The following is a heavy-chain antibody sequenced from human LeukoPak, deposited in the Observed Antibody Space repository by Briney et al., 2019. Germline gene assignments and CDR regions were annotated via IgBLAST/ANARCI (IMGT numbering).Heavy chain of an antibody. CDR1: GFXFRTYW. CDR2: IKQDGSEQ. V-gene: IGHV3-7*04. J-gene: IGHJ4*02. Sequence: GGSLRLSCVASGFXFRTYWISWVRQAPGKGLEWVANIKQDGSEQYYLESVKGRFTISRDNAKNSLYLQMNSLRAEDTAVYYCARPRTTDYYFDYWGQGTLVTVSS. D-gene: IGHD4/OR15-4a*01. CDR3: ARPRTTDYYFDY.